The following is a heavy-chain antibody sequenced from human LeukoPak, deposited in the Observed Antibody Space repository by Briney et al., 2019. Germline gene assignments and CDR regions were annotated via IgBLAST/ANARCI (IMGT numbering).Heavy chain of an antibody. D-gene: IGHD5-12*01. CDR1: GFAFSSYA. J-gene: IGHJ4*02. CDR3: ATARGGYAPTYYFDY. Sequence: GGSLRPPCAASGFAFSSYAMSWVRQAPGKGLEWVSVISGGGGSTYYADSVKGRFTISIDNSKNTLYLQMNSLRAEDTAVYYCATARGGYAPTYYFDYWGQGTLVTVSS. V-gene: IGHV3-23*01. CDR2: ISGGGGST.